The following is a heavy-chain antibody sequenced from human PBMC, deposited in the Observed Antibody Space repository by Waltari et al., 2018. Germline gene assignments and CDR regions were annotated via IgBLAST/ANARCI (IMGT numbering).Heavy chain of an antibody. CDR3: ASRSPALDY. J-gene: IGHJ4*02. CDR1: GFSFRTCC. V-gene: IGHV3-33*08. CDR2: IWYDGSKK. Sequence: QVQMVESGGGVVQPGRSLRLSCEASGFSFRTCCMHWVRQAPGKGLEWVAVIWYDGSKKYYADSVKGRFTISRDNSKNMLYLQMNSLRTEDTAVYYCASRSPALDYWGQGTLVTVSS.